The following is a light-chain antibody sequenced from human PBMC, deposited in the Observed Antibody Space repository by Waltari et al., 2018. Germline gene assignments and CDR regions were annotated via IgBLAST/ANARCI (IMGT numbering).Light chain of an antibody. CDR2: DAS. Sequence: DIQMTKSPSSLSSSVGDRVTITCRTSQSVATSLNWYHQEPGKAPKLLIYDASSLHSGVPSRFSGSGSGTDFTLTIYSLQPEDFGTHYCQQSHGFPYSFGQGTNLEI. V-gene: IGKV1-39*01. CDR1: QSVATS. J-gene: IGKJ2*03. CDR3: QQSHGFPYS.